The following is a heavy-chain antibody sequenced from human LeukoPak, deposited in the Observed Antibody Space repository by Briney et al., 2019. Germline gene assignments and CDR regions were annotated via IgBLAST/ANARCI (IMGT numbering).Heavy chain of an antibody. CDR3: ARQYGSGFWFFDN. CDR2: IYYSGST. CDR1: GGSISSSTYW. D-gene: IGHD3-10*01. V-gene: IGHV4-39*01. Sequence: SETLFLTCSVSGGSISSSTYWWAWIRQPPGKGLEWIGSIYYSGSTHYNPSLKSRVTISVDTSNNQFSLKLTSVTAADTAVYYCARQYGSGFWFFDNWGQGTLVTVSS. J-gene: IGHJ4*02.